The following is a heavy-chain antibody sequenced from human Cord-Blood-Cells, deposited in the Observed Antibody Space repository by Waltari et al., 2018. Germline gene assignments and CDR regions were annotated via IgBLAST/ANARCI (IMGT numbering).Heavy chain of an antibody. V-gene: IGHV4-34*01. CDR3: ARGRGWDI. CDR2: INHSGST. CDR1: GGSFSGYY. Sequence: QVQLQQWGAGLLKPSETLSLPCAVYGGSFSGYYWSWIRQPPGKGLEGIGEINHSGSTNYHPYLKSRVTISVDTSKNQFSLKLSSVTAADTAVYYCARGRGWDIWGQGTMVTVSS. D-gene: IGHD2-15*01. J-gene: IGHJ3*02.